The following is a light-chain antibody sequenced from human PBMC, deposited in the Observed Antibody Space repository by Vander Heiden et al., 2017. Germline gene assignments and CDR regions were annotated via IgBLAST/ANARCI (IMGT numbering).Light chain of an antibody. CDR1: QSINNW. CDR3: QHYHADHPTWT. CDR2: KAS. J-gene: IGKJ1*01. V-gene: IGKV1-5*03. Sequence: DIQMTQSPSTLSASVGDRVTVTCRASQSINNWLAWYQQRPGKAPKLLIYKASRLESGVPSRFSGSGYGTEFSLTISSLQPEDFATYYCQHYHADHPTWTFGQGTKVEI.